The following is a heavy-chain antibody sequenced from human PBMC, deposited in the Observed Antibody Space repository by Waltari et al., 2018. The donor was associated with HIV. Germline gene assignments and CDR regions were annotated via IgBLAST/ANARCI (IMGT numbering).Heavy chain of an antibody. Sequence: EVQLVESGGGLVKPGGSLRLSCAASGFTFSSYSMNWVRQAPGKGLEWVSSISSSSSYIYYADSVKGRFTISRDNAKNSLYLQMNSLRAEDTAVYYCARVYDSSGYYGDYWGQGTLVTVSS. CDR1: GFTFSSYS. CDR2: ISSSSSYI. V-gene: IGHV3-21*01. D-gene: IGHD3-22*01. CDR3: ARVYDSSGYYGDY. J-gene: IGHJ4*02.